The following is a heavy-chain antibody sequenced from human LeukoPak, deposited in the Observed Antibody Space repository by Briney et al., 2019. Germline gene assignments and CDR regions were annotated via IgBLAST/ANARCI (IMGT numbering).Heavy chain of an antibody. CDR2: ISDSGNTI. J-gene: IGHJ5*02. D-gene: IGHD5/OR15-5a*01. CDR3: ARESTNNWFDP. CDR1: GFTFSNYE. V-gene: IGHV3-48*03. Sequence: GGSLRLSCAASGFTFSNYEMNWVRQAPGKGLEWVSYISDSGNTIYYADSVKGRFTISRDNSKNTLYLQMNSLRAEDTAVYYCARESTNNWFDPWGQGTLVTVSS.